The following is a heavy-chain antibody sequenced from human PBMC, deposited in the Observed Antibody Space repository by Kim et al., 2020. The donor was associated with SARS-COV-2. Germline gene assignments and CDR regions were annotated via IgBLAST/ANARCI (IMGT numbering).Heavy chain of an antibody. V-gene: IGHV3-30*18. J-gene: IGHJ5*02. Sequence: GGSLRLSCAASGFMFSSYGMHWVRQAPGKGLEWVAVISYDGSNRYYADSVKARFTVSRDNSKNTLFLQMNSLRPEDTAVYSCAKDQRGNPLVGTIRNWLDPWGQGTLVTVSS. CDR1: GFMFSSYG. CDR3: AKDQRGNPLVGTIRNWLDP. CDR2: ISYDGSNR. D-gene: IGHD5-12*01.